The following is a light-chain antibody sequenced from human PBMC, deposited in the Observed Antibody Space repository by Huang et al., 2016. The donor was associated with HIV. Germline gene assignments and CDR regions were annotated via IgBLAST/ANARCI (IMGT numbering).Light chain of an antibody. V-gene: IGKV3-15*01. CDR3: QQYADWPPST. J-gene: IGKJ2*02. CDR1: QSVSSD. Sequence: EIVMTQSPATLSVSPGERATLSCRASQSVSSDFAWYQQKPGQAPRLLISGASIRATGIPARFSGNGSGTEFTLTISSLQSEDFAVYYCQQYADWPPSTFGQGTKLEIK. CDR2: GAS.